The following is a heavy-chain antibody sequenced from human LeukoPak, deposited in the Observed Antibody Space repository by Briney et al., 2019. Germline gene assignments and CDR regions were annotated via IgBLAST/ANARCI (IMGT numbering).Heavy chain of an antibody. V-gene: IGHV1-2*06. D-gene: IGHD3-22*01. Sequence: ASVKVSCKPSGYTFTGYYMHWVRQAPGQGLEWMGRINPNSGGTNYAQKFQGRVTMTRDTSISTAYMELSRLRSDDTAVYYCARYYYDSSGYPERIDYWGQGTLVTVSS. CDR2: INPNSGGT. J-gene: IGHJ4*02. CDR3: ARYYYDSSGYPERIDY. CDR1: GYTFTGYY.